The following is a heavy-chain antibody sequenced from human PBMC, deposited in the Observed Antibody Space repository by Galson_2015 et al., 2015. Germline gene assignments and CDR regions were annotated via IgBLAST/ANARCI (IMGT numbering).Heavy chain of an antibody. J-gene: IGHJ4*02. V-gene: IGHV3-48*02. CDR2: ISSSSSTI. CDR3: ARDHGYYDSSGYHRILDY. D-gene: IGHD3-22*01. CDR1: GFTFSSYS. Sequence: SLRLSCAASGFTFSSYSMNWVRQAPGKGLEWVSYISSSSSTIYYADSVKGRFTISRDNAKNSRYLQMNSLRDEDTAVYYCARDHGYYDSSGYHRILDYWGQGTLVTVSS.